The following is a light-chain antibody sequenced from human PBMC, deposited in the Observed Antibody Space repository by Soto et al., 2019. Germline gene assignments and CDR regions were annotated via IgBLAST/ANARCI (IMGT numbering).Light chain of an antibody. J-gene: IGLJ1*01. CDR1: SSDVGGYNY. Sequence: ALTQPASVSGSPGQSITISCTGTSSDVGGYNYVSWYQQHPGKAPKLMIYEVSNRPSGLSNRFSGSKSGNTASLTISGLQAEDEADYYCSSYTNSNTQVFGTGTKVTVL. V-gene: IGLV2-14*01. CDR2: EVS. CDR3: SSYTNSNTQV.